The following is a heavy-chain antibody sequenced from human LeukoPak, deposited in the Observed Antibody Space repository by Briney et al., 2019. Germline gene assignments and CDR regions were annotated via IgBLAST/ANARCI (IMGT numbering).Heavy chain of an antibody. CDR2: IDWDDDK. D-gene: IGHD6-13*01. Sequence: ESGPALLQPTQTLTLTCTFSGFSLSTSGMCVSWIRQPPGKALEWLARIDWDDDKYYSTSLKTRLTISKDTSKNQVVLTMTNMDPVDTATYYCARIKAAAGTMDYWGQGTLVTVSS. CDR3: ARIKAAAGTMDY. V-gene: IGHV2-70*11. CDR1: GFSLSTSGMC. J-gene: IGHJ4*02.